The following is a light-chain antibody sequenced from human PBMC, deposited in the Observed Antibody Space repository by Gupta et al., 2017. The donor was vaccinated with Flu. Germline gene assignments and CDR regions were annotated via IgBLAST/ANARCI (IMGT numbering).Light chain of an antibody. CDR2: GSS. CDR1: QSVSNSS. Sequence: GPLSWSPGERATLSCRTSQSVSNSSLGWYQQKPGQAPRLLIYGSSNRDTDIPDRFSGSGSGTDFTLTISRLEPEDFAVYYCQQCGTSSWTFGQGTKVEAK. CDR3: QQCGTSSWT. V-gene: IGKV3-20*01. J-gene: IGKJ1*01.